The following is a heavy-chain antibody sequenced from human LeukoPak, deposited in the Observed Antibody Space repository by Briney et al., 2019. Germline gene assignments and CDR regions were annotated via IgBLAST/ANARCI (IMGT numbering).Heavy chain of an antibody. V-gene: IGHV1-8*03. CDR1: GYTFTSYD. CDR3: ARLHPPPSYYDFWSGYYTYYYYYMDV. D-gene: IGHD3-3*01. CDR2: MNANSGNT. Sequence: GASVKVSCKASGYTFTSYDINWGRQAPGEGVEGRGGMNANSGNTDYGRKFKGRVTITRDSSISTAYMEVRSLRDEDTAVYYCARLHPPPSYYDFWSGYYTYYYYYMDVWGKGTTVTVSS. J-gene: IGHJ6*03.